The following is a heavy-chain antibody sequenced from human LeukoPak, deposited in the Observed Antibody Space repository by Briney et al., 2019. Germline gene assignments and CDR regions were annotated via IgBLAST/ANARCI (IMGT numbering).Heavy chain of an antibody. J-gene: IGHJ4*02. CDR3: ARETITFGGVITGYFDY. CDR2: IYYSGST. Sequence: SETLSLTCTVSGGSISSSSYYWGWIRQPSGKGLEWIGSIYYSGSTYYNPSLKSRVTISVDTSKNQFSLKLSSVTAADTAVYYCARETITFGGVITGYFDYWGQGTLVTVSS. V-gene: IGHV4-39*07. CDR1: GGSISSSSYY. D-gene: IGHD3-16*02.